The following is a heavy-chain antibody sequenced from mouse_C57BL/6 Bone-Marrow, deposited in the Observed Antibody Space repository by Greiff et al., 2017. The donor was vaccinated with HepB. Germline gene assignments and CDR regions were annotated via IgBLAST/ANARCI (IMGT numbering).Heavy chain of an antibody. CDR1: GYTFTSYW. V-gene: IGHV1-64*01. Sequence: QVQLQQPGAELVKPGASVKLSRKASGYTFTSYWMHWVKQRPGQGLEWIGMIHPNSGSTNYNEKFKSKATLTVDKSSSTAYMQLSSLTSEDSAVYYCARDDYWYFDVWGTGTTVTVSS. CDR3: ARDDYWYFDV. CDR2: IHPNSGST. D-gene: IGHD2-3*01. J-gene: IGHJ1*03.